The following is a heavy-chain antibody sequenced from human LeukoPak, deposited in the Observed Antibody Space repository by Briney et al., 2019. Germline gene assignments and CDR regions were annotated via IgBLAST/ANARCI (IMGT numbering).Heavy chain of an antibody. CDR3: ARPLASGPDF. CDR2: ISSSSGTI. V-gene: IGHV3-48*01. CDR1: GFTFNTYS. Sequence: GGSLRLSCAASGFTFNTYSMNWVRQAPGKGLEWVSYISSSSGTIFYADSVKGRFSISRDNAKNSLYLQMNSLRAEDTAVYYCARPLASGPDFWGQGTLVTVSS. D-gene: IGHD3-3*02. J-gene: IGHJ4*02.